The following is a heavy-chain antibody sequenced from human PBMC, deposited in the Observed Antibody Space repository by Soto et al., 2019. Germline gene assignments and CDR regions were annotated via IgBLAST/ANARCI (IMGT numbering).Heavy chain of an antibody. V-gene: IGHV1-69*13. D-gene: IGHD3-22*01. J-gene: IGHJ3*02. CDR3: ASSSYDSSGYYVVSRAFDI. CDR1: GGTFSSYA. Sequence: ASVKVSCKASGGTFSSYAISWVRQAPGQGLEWMGGIIPIFGTANYAQKFQGRVTITADESTSTAYMELSSLRSEDQAVYYCASSSYDSSGYYVVSRAFDIWGQATVVTVSS. CDR2: IIPIFGTA.